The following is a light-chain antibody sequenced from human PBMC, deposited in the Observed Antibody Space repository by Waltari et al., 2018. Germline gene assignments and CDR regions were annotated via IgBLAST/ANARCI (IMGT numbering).Light chain of an antibody. J-gene: IGKJ4*01. CDR3: QQSYSTPLT. CDR2: DAS. CDR1: QDIGTW. Sequence: DIQMTQSPSIMSAPVGYRVTITCRAHQDIGTWLAWYQQKPGNAPKLLIYDASNLQSGVPSRFSGSGSGTDFTLTISRLQAEDFATYFCQQSYSTPLTFGGGAKVEIK. V-gene: IGKV1-39*01.